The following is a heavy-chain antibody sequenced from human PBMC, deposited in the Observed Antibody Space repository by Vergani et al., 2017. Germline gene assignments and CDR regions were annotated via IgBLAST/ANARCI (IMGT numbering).Heavy chain of an antibody. CDR3: AKGVYCSSTSCYEGRGYYYGMGV. J-gene: IGHJ6*02. Sequence: EVQLLESGGGLVQPGGSLRLSCAASGFTFSSYAMSWVRQVPGKGLEWVSGISGSGGNTYYANSVKGRFTISRDNSKNTLYLQMNSLRAGDTAVYYCAKGVYCSSTSCYEGRGYYYGMGVWGQXP. CDR2: ISGSGGNT. CDR1: GFTFSSYA. V-gene: IGHV3-23*01. D-gene: IGHD2-2*01.